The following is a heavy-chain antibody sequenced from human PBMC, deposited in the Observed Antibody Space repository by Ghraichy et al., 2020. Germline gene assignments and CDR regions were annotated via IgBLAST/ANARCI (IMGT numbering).Heavy chain of an antibody. V-gene: IGHV3-7*03. Sequence: GGSLRLSCAVSGFALSGYWMSWVRQAPGKGLEWVAKINRDGSDKYYVESVKGRFTISRDNAKNSLYLEMNSLRAEDTSVYYCARYTDWHFDYWGQGTLVTVSS. CDR2: INRDGSDK. D-gene: IGHD3-9*01. J-gene: IGHJ4*02. CDR1: GFALSGYW. CDR3: ARYTDWHFDY.